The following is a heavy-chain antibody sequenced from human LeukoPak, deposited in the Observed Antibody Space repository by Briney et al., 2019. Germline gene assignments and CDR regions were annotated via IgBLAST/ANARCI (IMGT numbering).Heavy chain of an antibody. CDR3: VRGGQYDYVWGSYRY. J-gene: IGHJ4*02. Sequence: GGSLRLSCAASGFTFSLYAMHWVRQAPGKGLEWVAVISYDGSNKYYADSVKGRFTISRDNSKNTLYPQMNSLRADDTAVYYCVRGGQYDYVWGSYRYWGQGTLVTVSS. CDR2: ISYDGSNK. D-gene: IGHD3-16*02. CDR1: GFTFSLYA. V-gene: IGHV3-30*04.